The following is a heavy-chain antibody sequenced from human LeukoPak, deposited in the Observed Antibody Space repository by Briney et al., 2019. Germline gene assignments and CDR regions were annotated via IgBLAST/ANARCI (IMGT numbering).Heavy chain of an antibody. V-gene: IGHV3-48*03. D-gene: IGHD2-15*01. CDR2: ISSSGTTT. CDR3: VRECFDGNCYDAFDI. J-gene: IGHJ3*02. Sequence: GGPLRLSCAASGFILSGYEVNWVRQAPGTGLEWVSYISSSGTTTLYADSVKGRFSFSRDNAENSLYLHMNSLREEDTAVYYCVRECFDGNCYDAFDIWGQGTMVTVSS. CDR1: GFILSGYE.